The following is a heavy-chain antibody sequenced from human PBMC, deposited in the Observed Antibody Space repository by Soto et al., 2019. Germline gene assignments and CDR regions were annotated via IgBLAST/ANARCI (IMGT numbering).Heavy chain of an antibody. J-gene: IGHJ3*02. CDR3: AREYYYDSSGQAFDI. CDR1: GYTFTGYY. D-gene: IGHD3-22*01. CDR2: INTNSVGT. Sequence: SVKVSCKASGYTFTGYYMHWVRQAPGQGLEWMGWINTNSVGTNYAQKFQGWGTMTRDTSISTAYMELSRLRSDDTAVYYCAREYYYDSSGQAFDIWGQGTMVTVSS. V-gene: IGHV1-2*04.